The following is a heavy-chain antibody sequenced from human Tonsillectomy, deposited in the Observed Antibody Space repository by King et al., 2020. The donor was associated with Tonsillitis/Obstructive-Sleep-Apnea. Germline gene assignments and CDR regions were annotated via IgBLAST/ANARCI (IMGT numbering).Heavy chain of an antibody. CDR1: GFTFSSYA. CDR2: ISGSGGNT. Sequence: VQLVESGGGLVQPGGSLRLSCVASGFTFSSYAMSWVRQAPGKGLEWVAAISGSGGNTYYADSVKGRFTISRDNSKNTLYLQMNSLRAEDTAVYYCAKDVDGDGYNSFWGQGTLVTVSS. V-gene: IGHV3-23*04. J-gene: IGHJ4*02. CDR3: AKDVDGDGYNSF. D-gene: IGHD5-24*01.